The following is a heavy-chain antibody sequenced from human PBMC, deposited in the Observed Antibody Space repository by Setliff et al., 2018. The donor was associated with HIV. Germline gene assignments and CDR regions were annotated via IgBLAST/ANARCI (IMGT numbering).Heavy chain of an antibody. CDR1: GGTFSSYA. V-gene: IGHV1-69*10. Sequence: ASVKVSCKASGGTFSSYAISWVRQAPGQGLEWMGGFIPILGIPYNAQRFQGRVTITADKSTSTAYMELSSLRSEDTAVYYCARGSSGWYGNYYYYYGMDVWGQGTTVTVSS. J-gene: IGHJ6*02. CDR3: ARGSSGWYGNYYYYYGMDV. CDR2: FIPILGIP. D-gene: IGHD6-19*01.